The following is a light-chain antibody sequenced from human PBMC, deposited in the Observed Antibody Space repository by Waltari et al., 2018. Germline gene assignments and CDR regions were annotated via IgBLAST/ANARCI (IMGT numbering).Light chain of an antibody. V-gene: IGKV3-11*01. CDR3: QQRGSWPIT. Sequence: EIVLTQSPATLSLSPGERATLSCRASQSVNNYLAWYQHKPGQAPGLLIYDASNRATGIPARFSGSQSGTDFSLTISSLEPEDLAVYYCQQRGSWPITFGGGTKVEIK. CDR2: DAS. J-gene: IGKJ4*01. CDR1: QSVNNY.